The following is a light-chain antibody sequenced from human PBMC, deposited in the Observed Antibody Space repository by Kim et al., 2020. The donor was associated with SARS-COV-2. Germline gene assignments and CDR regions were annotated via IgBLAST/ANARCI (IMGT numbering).Light chain of an antibody. J-gene: IGLJ2*01. CDR2: EDT. CDR3: QAWDSSTVV. Sequence: VSPGQTATITCSGDKLGEKYACWYQQKPGLSPVVVIYEDTKRPPGIPERFSGSNSGNTVTLTISGTQAMDEAAYYCQAWDSSTVVFGGGSQLTVL. V-gene: IGLV3-1*01. CDR1: KLGEKY.